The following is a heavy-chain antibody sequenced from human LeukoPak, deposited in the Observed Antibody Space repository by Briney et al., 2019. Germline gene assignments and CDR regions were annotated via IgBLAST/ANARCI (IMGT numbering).Heavy chain of an antibody. D-gene: IGHD6-6*01. J-gene: IGHJ4*02. CDR1: GGSISSSAYF. CDR2: IYYSGTT. V-gene: IGHV4-39*07. CDR3: ARKYGSSSPHY. Sequence: SVTLSLTCTVSGGSISSSAYFWGWVRQPPGKGLEWIASIYYSGTTYYNPSLKSRVSMSVDTSRNQFSLGLTSVTAADTAVYYCARKYGSSSPHYWGQGTLVTVSS.